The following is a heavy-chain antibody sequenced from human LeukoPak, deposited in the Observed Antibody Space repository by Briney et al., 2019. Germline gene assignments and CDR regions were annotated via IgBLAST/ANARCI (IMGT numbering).Heavy chain of an antibody. D-gene: IGHD3-3*01. CDR3: ARRGQRTAWSFDY. CDR2: FYYNGSP. V-gene: IGHV4-39*01. Sequence: SETLSLTCSVSGGSITSTDFWWGWIRQPPGKGLEWITNFYYNGSPYNNPSLEGRVTISVDASKNQFSLKLSSVTVADTAIYYCARRGQRTAWSFDYWGQGTLVTVSS. CDR1: GGSITSTDFW. J-gene: IGHJ4*02.